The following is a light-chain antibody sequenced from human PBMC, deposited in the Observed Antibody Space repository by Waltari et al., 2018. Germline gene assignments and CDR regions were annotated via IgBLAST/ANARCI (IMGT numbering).Light chain of an antibody. CDR1: SSNIGSNR. Sequence: QSVLTQPPSASGTPGQRVTISCRGASSNIGSNRANWYQQFPGTAPKVLIHDNDQRPSGGPDRFSGAKSGNSASLAITGLQSEDEADYYCAAWDDTLKGYVFGSGTKVTVL. J-gene: IGLJ1*01. CDR3: AAWDDTLKGYV. CDR2: DND. V-gene: IGLV1-44*01.